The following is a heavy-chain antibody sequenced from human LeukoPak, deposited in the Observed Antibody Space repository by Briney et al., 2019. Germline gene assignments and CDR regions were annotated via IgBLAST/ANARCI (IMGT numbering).Heavy chain of an antibody. V-gene: IGHV4-59*08. CDR3: ARQGIAVAFDY. J-gene: IGHJ4*02. Sequence: SETLSLTCTVSGGSISSYYWRWIRQPPGKGLEWIGYIYYSGSTNYYPSLKRRVTISVDTSKNQSSLTLSSVTAADTAVYYCARQGIAVAFDYWGQGTLVTVSS. CDR1: GGSISSYY. D-gene: IGHD6-19*01. CDR2: IYYSGST.